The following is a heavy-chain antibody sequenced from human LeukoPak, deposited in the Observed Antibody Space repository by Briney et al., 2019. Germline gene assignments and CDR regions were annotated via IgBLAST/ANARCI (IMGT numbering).Heavy chain of an antibody. Sequence: SETLSLTCTVSGGSISSYYWSWVRQPPGRGLEWIGYIYYSGSTNYNPSLKSRATISVDTSKNQFSLKLSSVTAADTAAYYCARGSGFADYWGQGTLVTVSS. V-gene: IGHV4-59*01. CDR3: ARGSGFADY. CDR2: IYYSGST. CDR1: GGSISSYY. J-gene: IGHJ4*02. D-gene: IGHD3-10*01.